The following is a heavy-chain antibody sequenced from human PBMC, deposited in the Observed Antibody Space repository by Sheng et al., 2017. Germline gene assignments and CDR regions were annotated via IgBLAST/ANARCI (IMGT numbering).Heavy chain of an antibody. V-gene: IGHV4-34*01. CDR1: GGSFSGYY. Sequence: QVQLQQWGAGLLKPSETLSLTCAVYGGSFSGYYWSWIRQPPGKGLEWIGEINHSGSTNYNPSLKSRVTISVDTSKNQFYLKLSSVTAADTAVYYCASRPYCGGDCYRSWFDPWGQGTLVTVSS. CDR2: INHSGST. D-gene: IGHD2-21*01. J-gene: IGHJ5*02. CDR3: ASRPYCGGDCYRSWFDP.